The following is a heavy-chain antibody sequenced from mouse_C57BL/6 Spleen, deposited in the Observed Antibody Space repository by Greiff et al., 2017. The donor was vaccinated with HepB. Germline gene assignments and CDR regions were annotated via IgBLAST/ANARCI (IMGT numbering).Heavy chain of an antibody. CDR1: GYAFSSSW. J-gene: IGHJ3*01. D-gene: IGHD2-3*01. CDR2: IYPGDGDT. CDR3: AREGLSPWFAY. V-gene: IGHV1-82*01. Sequence: QVQLKQSGPELVKPGASVKISCKASGYAFSSSWMNWVKQRPGKGLEWIGRIYPGDGDTNYNGKFKGKATLTADKSSSTAYMQLSSLTSEDSAVYFCAREGLSPWFAYWGQGTLVTVSA.